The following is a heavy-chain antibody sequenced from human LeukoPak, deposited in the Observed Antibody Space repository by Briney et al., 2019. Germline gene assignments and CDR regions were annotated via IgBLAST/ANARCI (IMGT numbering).Heavy chain of an antibody. Sequence: PGGSLRLSCAASGFSFNSYSVNWVRQAPGKGLEWVSYLGGNGKTIYYADSVKGRFTVSRDNSKNTLYLQMSSLRAEDTAVYYCARVAAARKGYYFDYWGQGTLVTVSS. CDR3: ARVAAARKGYYFDY. J-gene: IGHJ4*02. CDR2: LGGNGKTI. V-gene: IGHV3-48*01. D-gene: IGHD6-13*01. CDR1: GFSFNSYS.